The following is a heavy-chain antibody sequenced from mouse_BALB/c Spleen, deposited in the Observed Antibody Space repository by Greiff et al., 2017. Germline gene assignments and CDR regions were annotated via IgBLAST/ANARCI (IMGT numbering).Heavy chain of an antibody. V-gene: IGHV6-6*02. CDR1: GFTFSNYW. Sequence: EVKVEESGGGLVQPGGSMKLSCVASGFTFSNYWMNWVRQSPEKGLEWVAEIRLKSNNYATHYAESVKGRFTISRDDSKSSVYLQMNNLRAEDTGIYYCTTTVGEGGYFDYWGQGTTLTVSS. CDR2: IRLKSNNYAT. D-gene: IGHD1-1*01. CDR3: TTTVGEGGYFDY. J-gene: IGHJ2*01.